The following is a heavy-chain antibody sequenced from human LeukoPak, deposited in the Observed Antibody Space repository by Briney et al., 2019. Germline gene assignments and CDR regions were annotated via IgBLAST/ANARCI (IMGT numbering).Heavy chain of an antibody. J-gene: IGHJ4*02. CDR1: GGSISSNSYY. Sequence: SETLSLTCAVSGGSISSNSYYWGWIRQPPGTGLEWIGSIYYSGSTYYNPSLKSRVTISVDTSRNQFSLKLSSVTAADTAVYYCARIPGWERAAADYWGQGTLVTVSS. CDR3: ARIPGWERAAADY. D-gene: IGHD6-13*01. V-gene: IGHV4-39*01. CDR2: IYYSGST.